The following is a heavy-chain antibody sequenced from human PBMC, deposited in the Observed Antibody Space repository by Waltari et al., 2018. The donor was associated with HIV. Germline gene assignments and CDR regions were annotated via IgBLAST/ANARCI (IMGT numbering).Heavy chain of an antibody. Sequence: QLQLQESGPGLVTPSEPLSLTCTVSGGSISSSSHYWGWTRQPPGKGLEWTGSIYYGRDTDDHESLKSRVSLSVDASKSLCALKLSSGCSADTAGYYCARQGRGTDYVDPPGRDLWGQGSTVTGS. CDR2: IYYGRDT. CDR1: GGSISSSSHY. D-gene: IGHD4-17*01. V-gene: IGHV4-39*01. J-gene: IGHJ6*02. CDR3: ARQGRGTDYVDPPGRDL.